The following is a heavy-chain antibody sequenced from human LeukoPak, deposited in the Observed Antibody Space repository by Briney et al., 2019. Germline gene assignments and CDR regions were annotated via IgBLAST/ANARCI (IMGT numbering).Heavy chain of an antibody. CDR1: GFTFNTFN. Sequence: GGPLRLSCAASGFTFNTFNMTWVRQAPGKGLEWVSSITSGGDYIYYADSVKGRFTTSRDNAKNSLSLQLNSLRVEDTAVYYCARGHYDVLAASYKWTPDYWGQGTLVTVSS. CDR3: ARGHYDVLAASYKWTPDY. D-gene: IGHD3-9*01. J-gene: IGHJ4*02. V-gene: IGHV3-21*01. CDR2: ITSGGDYI.